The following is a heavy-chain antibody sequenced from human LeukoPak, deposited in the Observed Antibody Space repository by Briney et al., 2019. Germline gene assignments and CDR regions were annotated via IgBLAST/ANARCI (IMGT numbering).Heavy chain of an antibody. V-gene: IGHV1-69*13. D-gene: IGHD3-10*01. CDR2: IIPIFGTA. CDR3: ARYYGSGSYYGIGPQYDAFDI. Sequence: ASVKVSCKASGGTFSSYAISWVRQAPGQGLEWMGGIIPIFGTANYAQKFQGRVTITADESTSTAYKELSSLRSEDTAVYYCARYYGSGSYYGIGPQYDAFDIWGQGTMVTVSS. CDR1: GGTFSSYA. J-gene: IGHJ3*02.